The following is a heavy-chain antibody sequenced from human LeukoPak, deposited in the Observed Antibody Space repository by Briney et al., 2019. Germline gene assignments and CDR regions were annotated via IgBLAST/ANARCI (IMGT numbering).Heavy chain of an antibody. CDR2: INTNTGNP. CDR1: GYTFTSYA. CDR3: ASAYYYDSGGYYSLWSYYYYGMDV. D-gene: IGHD3-22*01. V-gene: IGHV7-4-1*02. J-gene: IGHJ6*02. Sequence: ASVTVSCKASGYTFTSYAMNWVRQAPGQGLEWMGWINTNTGNPTYAQGFTGRFVFSLDTSVSTAYLQISSLKAEDTAVYYCASAYYYDSGGYYSLWSYYYYGMDVWAKGPRSPSP.